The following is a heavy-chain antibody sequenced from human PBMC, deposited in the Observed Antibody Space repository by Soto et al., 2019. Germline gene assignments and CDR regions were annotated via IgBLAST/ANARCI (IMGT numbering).Heavy chain of an antibody. CDR3: ARVGELHYYYYYGMDV. CDR1: GYTFTGYY. V-gene: IGHV1-2*02. CDR2: INPNSGGT. Sequence: ASVKVSCKASGYTFTGYYMHWVRQAPGQGLEWMGWINPNSGGTNYAQKFQGRVTMTRDTSISTAYMELSRLRSADTAVYYCARVGELHYYYYYGMDVWGQGTTVTVSS. J-gene: IGHJ6*02. D-gene: IGHD1-26*01.